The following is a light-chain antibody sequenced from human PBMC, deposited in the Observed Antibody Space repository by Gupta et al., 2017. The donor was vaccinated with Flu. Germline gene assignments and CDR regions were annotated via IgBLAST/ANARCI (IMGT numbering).Light chain of an antibody. CDR2: EAA. CDR3: QQYKDYFT. CDR1: QSISGW. V-gene: IGKV1-5*03. J-gene: IGKJ4*01. Sequence: MPQSPSTLSASVGDRVTITCRASQSISGWLAWYQQKPGKAPRLLVYEAASLESGVPARFSGSGSGTEFTLSISSLEPDDSATYYCQQYKDYFTFGRGTKVEVK.